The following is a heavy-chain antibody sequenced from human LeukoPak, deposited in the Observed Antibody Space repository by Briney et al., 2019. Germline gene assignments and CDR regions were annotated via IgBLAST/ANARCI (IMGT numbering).Heavy chain of an antibody. CDR1: GDSFDNSYC. J-gene: IGHJ5*02. CDR2: IYSSEYT. V-gene: IGHV4-39*01. CDR3: ARGSDDYKLGNH. D-gene: IGHD5-24*01. Sequence: PSETLSLSCTVSGDSFDNSYCWTWVRQPPGKRPEWIVTIYSSEYTYYHPSLRSRATISADTSRNLFSLKLNSVTAADTAVYYCARGSDDYKLGNHWGHGTLVTVSS.